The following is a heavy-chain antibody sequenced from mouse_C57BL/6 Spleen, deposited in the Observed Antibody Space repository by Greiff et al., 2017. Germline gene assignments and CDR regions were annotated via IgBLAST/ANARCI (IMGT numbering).Heavy chain of an antibody. V-gene: IGHV1-80*01. D-gene: IGHD3-2*02. CDR2: IYPGDGDT. CDR1: GYAFSSYW. J-gene: IGHJ4*01. Sequence: QVQLQQSGAELVKPGASVKISCKASGYAFSSYWMNWVKQRPGKGLEWIGQIYPGDGDTNYNGKFKGKATLTADKSSSTAYMQLSSLTSEDSAVYFCARSLSGRYAMDYWGQGTSVTVSS. CDR3: ARSLSGRYAMDY.